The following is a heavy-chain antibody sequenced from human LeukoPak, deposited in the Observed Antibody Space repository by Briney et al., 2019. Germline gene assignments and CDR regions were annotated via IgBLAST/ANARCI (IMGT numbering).Heavy chain of an antibody. V-gene: IGHV4-39*01. CDR1: GASISSSSYY. CDR3: TSRGWIVGLVVY. D-gene: IGHD3-22*01. Sequence: SETLSLTCSVSGASISSSSYYWGWIRQPPGKGLEWIASIYYSGTTYYNPSLKSRVTISADTSKNQFSLKLSSVTAADTAVYYCTSRGWIVGLVVYWGQGTLVTVSS. J-gene: IGHJ4*02. CDR2: IYYSGTT.